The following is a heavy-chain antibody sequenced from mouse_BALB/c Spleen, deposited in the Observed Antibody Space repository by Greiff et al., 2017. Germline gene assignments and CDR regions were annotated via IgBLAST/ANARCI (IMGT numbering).Heavy chain of an antibody. Sequence: QVQLQQPGAELVRPWASVKLSCKASGYTFTSYWINWVKQRPGQGLEWIGNIYPSDSYTNYNQKFKDKATLTVDKSSSTAYMQLSSPTSEDSAVYYCTRGDAHARDFDDWGAGTTVTVSS. CDR3: TRGDAHARDFDD. D-gene: IGHD1-3*01. CDR1: GYTFTSYW. V-gene: IGHV1-69*02. CDR2: IYPSDSYT. J-gene: IGHJ1*01.